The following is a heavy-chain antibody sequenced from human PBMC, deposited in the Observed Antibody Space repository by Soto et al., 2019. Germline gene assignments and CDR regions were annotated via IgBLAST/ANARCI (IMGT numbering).Heavy chain of an antibody. CDR2: IDPSDSYT. CDR1: GYSFTSYW. Sequence: EVQLVQSGAEVKKPGESLRISCKGSGYSFTSYWISWVRQMPGKGLEWMGRIDPSDSYTNYSPSFQGHVTISADKSISHAYLPWSILEASDTAKYYCGGLGMGRGGPTYGKEVWGQGTTGTVPS. V-gene: IGHV5-10-1*01. CDR3: GGLGMGRGGPTYGKEV. D-gene: IGHD3-10*01. J-gene: IGHJ6*02.